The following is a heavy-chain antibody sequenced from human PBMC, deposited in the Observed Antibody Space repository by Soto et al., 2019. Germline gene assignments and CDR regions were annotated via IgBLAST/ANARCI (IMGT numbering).Heavy chain of an antibody. CDR1: GFTFSSYW. D-gene: IGHD1-26*01. CDR2: IKQDGSEK. J-gene: IGHJ4*02. Sequence: PWGSLRLSCAASGFTFSSYWMSWVRQAPGKGLEWVANIKQDGSEKYYVDSVKGRFTISRDNAKNSLYLQMNSLGAEDTAIYYCAKDQSGGATTLFDNWGQGTLVTVSS. CDR3: AKDQSGGATTLFDN. V-gene: IGHV3-7*03.